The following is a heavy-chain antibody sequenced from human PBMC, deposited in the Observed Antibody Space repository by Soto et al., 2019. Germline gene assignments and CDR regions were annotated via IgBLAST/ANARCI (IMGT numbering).Heavy chain of an antibody. CDR1: GGTFSSYA. V-gene: IGHV1-69*01. Sequence: QVQLVQSGAEVKKPGSSVKVSCKASGGTFSSYAISWVRQAPGQGLEWMGGIIPIFGTANYAQKFQGRVTITADESTRTTHKELSSLGSEDTAVYYCAREEPTPPYYYYGMDVWGQGTTVTVSS. D-gene: IGHD1-1*01. CDR2: IIPIFGTA. J-gene: IGHJ6*02. CDR3: AREEPTPPYYYYGMDV.